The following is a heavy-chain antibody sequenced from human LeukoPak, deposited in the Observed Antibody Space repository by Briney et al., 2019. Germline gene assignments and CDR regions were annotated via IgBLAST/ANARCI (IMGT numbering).Heavy chain of an antibody. D-gene: IGHD2-2*01. Sequence: GESLKISCKGSGYSFTSYWISWVRQMPGKGLEWMGRIDPSDSYTNYSPSFQGHVTISADKSISTAYLQWSSLKASDTAMYYCARRGYCSSTSCYEGTNWLDPWGQGTLVTVSS. J-gene: IGHJ5*02. CDR3: ARRGYCSSTSCYEGTNWLDP. CDR1: GYSFTSYW. CDR2: IDPSDSYT. V-gene: IGHV5-10-1*01.